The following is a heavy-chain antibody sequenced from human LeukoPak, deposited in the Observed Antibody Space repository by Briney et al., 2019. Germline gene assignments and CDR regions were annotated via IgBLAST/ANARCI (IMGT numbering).Heavy chain of an antibody. CDR2: IYHSGST. D-gene: IGHD3-10*01. V-gene: IGHV4-4*02. J-gene: IGHJ4*02. CDR3: ARTRYYYNSRSYGAPCYFDY. Sequence: SETLSLTCTVSGGSISSSNWWSWVRQPPGKGLEWIGEIYHSGSTNYNPSLKSRVTISVDKSKNQFSLKLSSVTAADTAVYYCARTRYYYNSRSYGAPCYFDYWGQGTLVTVSS. CDR1: GGSISSSNW.